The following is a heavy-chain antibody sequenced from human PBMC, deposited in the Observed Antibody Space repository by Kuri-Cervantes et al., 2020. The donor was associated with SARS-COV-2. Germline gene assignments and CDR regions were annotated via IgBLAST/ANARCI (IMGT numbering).Heavy chain of an antibody. J-gene: IGHJ6*02. D-gene: IGHD1-26*01. Sequence: GSLRLSCAVYGGSFSGYYWSWIRQPPGKGLEWIGEINHSGSTNYNPSLKSRVTISVDTSKNQFSLKLSSVTAADTAVYYCARDNGGSYPYYYYGMDVWGQGTTVTVSS. CDR2: INHSGST. CDR3: ARDNGGSYPYYYYGMDV. V-gene: IGHV4-34*01. CDR1: GGSFSGYY.